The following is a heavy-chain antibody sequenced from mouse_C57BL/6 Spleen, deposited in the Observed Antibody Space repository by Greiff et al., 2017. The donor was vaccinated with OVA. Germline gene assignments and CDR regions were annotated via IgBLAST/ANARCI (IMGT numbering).Heavy chain of an antibody. CDR2: IHPNSGST. CDR3: ARSAVTTVVATVDFDD. J-gene: IGHJ2*01. CDR1: GYTFTSYW. D-gene: IGHD1-1*01. Sequence: QVQLQQPGAELVKPGASVKLSCKASGYTFTSYWMHWVKQRPGQGLEWIGMIHPNSGSTNYNEKFKSKATLTVDKSSSTAYMQLSSLTSEDSAVYYCARSAVTTVVATVDFDDWGQGTTLTVSS. V-gene: IGHV1-64*01.